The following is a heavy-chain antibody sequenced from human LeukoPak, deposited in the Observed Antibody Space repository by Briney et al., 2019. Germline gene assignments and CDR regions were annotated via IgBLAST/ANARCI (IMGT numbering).Heavy chain of an antibody. CDR1: GGSISSTNYY. D-gene: IGHD5-24*01. V-gene: IGHV4-39*01. Sequence: SGTLSLTCIVSGGSISSTNYYWGWIRQPPGKGLEWIGTVYYSGSTYYNPSLESRVSISADTSKNQFSLSLSSVTAADTAVYYCAGRGRWSSGAYWGQGALVTVSS. CDR2: VYYSGST. J-gene: IGHJ4*02. CDR3: AGRGRWSSGAY.